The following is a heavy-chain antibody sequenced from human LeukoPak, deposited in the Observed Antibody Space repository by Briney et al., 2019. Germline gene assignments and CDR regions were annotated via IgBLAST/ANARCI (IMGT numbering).Heavy chain of an antibody. CDR2: ISSSGSTI. D-gene: IGHD4-17*01. CDR1: GFSVGTNY. CDR3: AREAYGDYGS. J-gene: IGHJ4*02. V-gene: IGHV3-48*03. Sequence: GGSLRLSCAASGFSVGTNYMTWVRQAPGKGLEWVSYISSSGSTIYYADSVKGRFTISRDNAKNSLYLQMNSLRAEDTAVYYCAREAYGDYGSWGQGTLVTVSS.